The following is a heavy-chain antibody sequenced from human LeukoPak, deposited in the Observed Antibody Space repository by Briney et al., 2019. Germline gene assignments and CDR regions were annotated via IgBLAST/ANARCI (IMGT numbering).Heavy chain of an antibody. D-gene: IGHD6-13*01. CDR2: ISYDGSNK. Sequence: GRSLRLSCVASGFTFGSYGMHWVRQAPGKGLEWVAVISYDGSNKYYADSVKGRFTISRDNSKNTLYLQMNSLRAEDTAVYYCAKVGQQLVLDYWGQGTLVTVSS. CDR1: GFTFGSYG. CDR3: AKVGQQLVLDY. V-gene: IGHV3-30*18. J-gene: IGHJ4*02.